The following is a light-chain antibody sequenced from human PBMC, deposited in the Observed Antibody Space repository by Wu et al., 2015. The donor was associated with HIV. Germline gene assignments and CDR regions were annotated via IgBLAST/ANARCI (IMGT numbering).Light chain of an antibody. V-gene: IGKV3-15*01. CDR3: QQYNSWPLT. Sequence: EIVMTQSPATLSVSPGERVTLSCGASQSVRDDLAWYQQKPGQAPRLLIYGISTRAAGIPARFSDSRSGTEFTLTISSIQSEDFAVYYCQQYNSWPLTFGGGTKVEIK. CDR2: GIS. J-gene: IGKJ4*01. CDR1: QSVRDD.